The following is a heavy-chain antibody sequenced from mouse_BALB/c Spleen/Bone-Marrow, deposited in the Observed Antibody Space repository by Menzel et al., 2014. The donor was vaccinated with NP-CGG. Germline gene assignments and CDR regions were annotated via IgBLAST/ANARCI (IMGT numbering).Heavy chain of an antibody. V-gene: IGHV5-6-4*01. CDR2: ISSGGSYT. CDR3: TRDEKGNYDYAMDY. Sequence: DVQLVESGGGLVKPGGSLKLSCAASGFTFXSYTMSWVRQTPEKRLEWVATISSGGSYTYYPDSVKGRFTISRDNAKNTLYLQMSSLKSEDTAMYYCTRDEKGNYDYAMDYWGQGTSVTVSS. CDR1: GFTFXSYT. D-gene: IGHD2-1*01. J-gene: IGHJ4*01.